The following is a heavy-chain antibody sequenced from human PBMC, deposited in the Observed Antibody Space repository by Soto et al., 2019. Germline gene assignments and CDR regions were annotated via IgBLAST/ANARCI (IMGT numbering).Heavy chain of an antibody. V-gene: IGHV1-18*04. D-gene: IGHD1-26*01. Sequence: ASVKVSCKASGYTFTSYGISWVRQAPGQGLEWMGWISAYNGNTNYAQKLQGRVTMTTDTSTSTAYMELRSLRSDDTAVYYCARVSHSGSYSRGYYGMDVWGQGTTVTVSS. J-gene: IGHJ6*02. CDR1: GYTFTSYG. CDR2: ISAYNGNT. CDR3: ARVSHSGSYSRGYYGMDV.